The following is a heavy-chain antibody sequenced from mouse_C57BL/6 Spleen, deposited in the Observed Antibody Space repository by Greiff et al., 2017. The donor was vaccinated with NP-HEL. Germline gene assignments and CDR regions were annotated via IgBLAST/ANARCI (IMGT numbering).Heavy chain of an antibody. J-gene: IGHJ2*01. V-gene: IGHV1-80*01. CDR2: IYPGDGDT. Sequence: QVQLQQSGAELVKPGASVKISCKASGYAFSSYWMNWVKQRPGKGLEWIGQIYPGDGDTNYNGKFKGKATLTADKSSSTAYMQLSRLTSEDSAVYFCARKIYGSSYGLCDYWGQGTTLTVSS. D-gene: IGHD1-1*01. CDR3: ARKIYGSSYGLCDY. CDR1: GYAFSSYW.